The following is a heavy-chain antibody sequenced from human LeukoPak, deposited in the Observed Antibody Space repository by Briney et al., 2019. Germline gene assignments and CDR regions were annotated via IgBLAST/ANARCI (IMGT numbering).Heavy chain of an antibody. CDR2: IKPYSGDT. CDR3: ARDLEGYYYGSGNYPQ. V-gene: IGHV1-2*02. D-gene: IGHD3-10*01. J-gene: IGHJ4*02. CDR1: GYTFTGYH. Sequence: ASVKVSCKASGYTFTGYHLHWVRQAPGQGLEWMGRIKPYSGDTSYARKFQGRVSMTRDTSISTAYMELSSLTSDDTAVYYCARDLEGYYYGSGNYPQWGQGTLVTVSS.